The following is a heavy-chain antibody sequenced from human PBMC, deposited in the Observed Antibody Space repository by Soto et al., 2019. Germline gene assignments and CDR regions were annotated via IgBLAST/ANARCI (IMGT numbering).Heavy chain of an antibody. CDR1: GGSVSSGHYY. CDR2: ISYTGST. V-gene: IGHV4-61*01. Sequence: QVQLQKSGPGLVRPSETLSLTCTVSGGSVSSGHYYWSWSRQPPGKGLEWIGYISYTGSTNYNPSLKSRVTISVDTSKNQFSLKMNSVTAADTAVYYCARSGAGSGWLGGQGTLVTVSS. D-gene: IGHD6-19*01. CDR3: ARSGAGSGWL. J-gene: IGHJ4*02.